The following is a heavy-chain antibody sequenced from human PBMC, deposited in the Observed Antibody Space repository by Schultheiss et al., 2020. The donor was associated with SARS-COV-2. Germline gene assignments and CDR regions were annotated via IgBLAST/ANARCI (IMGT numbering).Heavy chain of an antibody. Sequence: SETLSLTCTVSGGSITSGTYYWSWIRQHPGKGLEWIGSIYHSGSTYYNPSLKSRVTISVDTSKNQFSLKLSSVTAADTAVYYCARVGNYGGRDFDYWGQGTLVTVSS. CDR1: GGSITSGTYY. CDR2: IYHSGST. CDR3: ARVGNYGGRDFDY. J-gene: IGHJ4*02. D-gene: IGHD4-23*01. V-gene: IGHV4-39*07.